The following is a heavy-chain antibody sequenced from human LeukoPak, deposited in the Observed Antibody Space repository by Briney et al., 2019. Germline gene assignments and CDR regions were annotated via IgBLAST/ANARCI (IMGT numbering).Heavy chain of an antibody. CDR3: ARDVDGDGYSFFEY. CDR1: GFTGSSNY. CDR2: VRGDGST. V-gene: IGHV3-53*01. J-gene: IGHJ4*02. Sequence: GGSLRLSCAASGFTGSSNYMSWVRQAPGKGLEWVSLVRGDGSTYYADSVKGRFTISKDNSRNTVYLQMNSLRAEDTAVYYCARDVDGDGYSFFEYWGRETLVTVSS. D-gene: IGHD5-24*01.